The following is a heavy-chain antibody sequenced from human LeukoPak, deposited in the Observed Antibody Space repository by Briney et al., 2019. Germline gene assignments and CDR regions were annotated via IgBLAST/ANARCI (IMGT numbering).Heavy chain of an antibody. CDR1: GYTFITSS. CDR2: ITVASGNT. CDR3: VGGSLGF. J-gene: IGHJ4*02. V-gene: IGHV1-3*01. Sequence: ASVTVSCTTLGYTFITSSIYWVRQAPGQRLEWLGWITVASGNTRYSENLQGRVTLTRGTSANTAYMELRNLKSVDTAVYYCVGGSLGFWGQGTLVTVSP.